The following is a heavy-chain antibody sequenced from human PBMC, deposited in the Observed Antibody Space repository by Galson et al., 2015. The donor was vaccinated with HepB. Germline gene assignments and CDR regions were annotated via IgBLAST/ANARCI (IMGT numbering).Heavy chain of an antibody. Sequence: CAISGDSVSSNSAAWNWIRQSPSRDLEWLGRTYYRSKWYNDYAVSVKSRITINPDTSKNQFSLQLNSVTPEDTAVYYCARYLGYGGNSEAFDIWGQGTMVTVSS. CDR2: TYYRSKWYN. D-gene: IGHD4-23*01. V-gene: IGHV6-1*01. CDR3: ARYLGYGGNSEAFDI. CDR1: GDSVSSNSAA. J-gene: IGHJ3*02.